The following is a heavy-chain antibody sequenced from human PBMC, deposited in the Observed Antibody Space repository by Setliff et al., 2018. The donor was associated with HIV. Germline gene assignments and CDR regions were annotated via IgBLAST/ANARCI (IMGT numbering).Heavy chain of an antibody. CDR2: IKQDGSEK. V-gene: IGHV3-7*01. J-gene: IGHJ4*02. D-gene: IGHD5-18*01. Sequence: LRLSCAGSGFTFSSYRMSWVRQAPGKGLEWVANIKQDGSEKYYVESVKGRFTISRDNANNSLYLQMNSLRAEDTAVYYCARGARGYSYGWGQGTLVTVSS. CDR3: ARGARGYSYG. CDR1: GFTFSSYR.